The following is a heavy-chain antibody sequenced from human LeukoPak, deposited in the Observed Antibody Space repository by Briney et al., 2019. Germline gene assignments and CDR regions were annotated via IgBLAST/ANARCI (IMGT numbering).Heavy chain of an antibody. CDR1: GFALSSYA. V-gene: IGHV3-30-3*01. Sequence: GGSLRLSCAASGFALSSYAVLWVRHAPGKGLEWVTWSSHDGANTYSADFVKGRLTVSRDNAKNTLYLQMNSLTIDDTAVYYCARGGVEQGNRIYLDSWGQGTLVTVSS. D-gene: IGHD1/OR15-1a*01. CDR3: ARGGVEQGNRIYLDS. J-gene: IGHJ4*02. CDR2: SSHDGANT.